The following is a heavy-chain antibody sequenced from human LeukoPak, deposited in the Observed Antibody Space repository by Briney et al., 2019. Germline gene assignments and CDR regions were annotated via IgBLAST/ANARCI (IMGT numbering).Heavy chain of an antibody. CDR3: AKASLVGARYYFDY. Sequence: GGSLRLSCAASGFTFSSYAMSWVRQAPGKGLEWVSAISGGGGSTYYADSVKGRFTISRDNSKNTLYLQMNSLTADDTAVYYCAKASLVGARYYFDYWGQGTLVTVSS. V-gene: IGHV3-23*01. D-gene: IGHD1-26*01. CDR1: GFTFSSYA. CDR2: ISGGGGST. J-gene: IGHJ4*02.